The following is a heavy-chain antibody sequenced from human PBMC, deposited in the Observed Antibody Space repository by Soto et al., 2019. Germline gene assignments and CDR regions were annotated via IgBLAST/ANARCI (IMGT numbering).Heavy chain of an antibody. Sequence: QVQLVESGGGVVQPGRSLRLSCAASGFTFSSYGMHWVRQAPGKGLEWVAVISYDGSNNYYADSVKGRFTISRDNSKNTLYLQTNSLRAEDTAVYYWAKDTLSQTVTTLDYWGQGTLVTVSS. CDR3: AKDTLSQTVTTLDY. CDR1: GFTFSSYG. V-gene: IGHV3-30*18. D-gene: IGHD4-17*01. CDR2: ISYDGSNN. J-gene: IGHJ4*02.